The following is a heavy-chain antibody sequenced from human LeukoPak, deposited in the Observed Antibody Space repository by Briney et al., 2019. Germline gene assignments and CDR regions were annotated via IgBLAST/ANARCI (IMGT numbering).Heavy chain of an antibody. CDR1: GFTFSSYS. D-gene: IGHD2-21*02. CDR2: ISTSSSYI. V-gene: IGHV3-21*01. Sequence: GGSLRLSCAASGFTFSSYSMNWVRQAPGKGLEWVSSISTSSSYIYYADSVKGRFTISRDNAKNSVYLHMDGLRAEDTAVYYCARAANLGWGIVVVTAIYDYWGQGTLVTVSS. CDR3: ARAANLGWGIVVVTAIYDY. J-gene: IGHJ4*02.